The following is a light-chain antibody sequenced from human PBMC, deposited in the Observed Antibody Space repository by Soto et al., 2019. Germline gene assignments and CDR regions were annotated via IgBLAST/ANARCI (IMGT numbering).Light chain of an antibody. CDR2: DAS. CDR3: QQRSNWPPIT. J-gene: IGKJ5*01. V-gene: IGKV3-11*01. CDR1: QSINSN. Sequence: EVVMTQSPATLSVSPGERATLSCRASQSINSNLAWYQQKPGQAPRLLIYDASNRATGIPARFSGSGSGTDSTLTISSPEPEDFAVYYCQQRSNWPPITFGQGTRLEIK.